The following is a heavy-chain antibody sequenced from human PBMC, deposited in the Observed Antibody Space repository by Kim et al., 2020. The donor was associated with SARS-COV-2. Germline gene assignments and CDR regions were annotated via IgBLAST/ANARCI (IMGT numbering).Heavy chain of an antibody. CDR1: SDSISSYY. V-gene: IGHV4-59*01. J-gene: IGHJ4*02. CDR2: IYYSGST. CDR3: TRSEGRGSWHQFDY. D-gene: IGHD6-13*01. Sequence: SETLSLTCTVSSDSISSYYWSWIRQLPGKGLEWLGHIYYSGSTDYNPSLKSRVTISWDTSKNQVSLDVTSVSAADTAVYYCTRSEGRGSWHQFDYWGQGMLVTVSS.